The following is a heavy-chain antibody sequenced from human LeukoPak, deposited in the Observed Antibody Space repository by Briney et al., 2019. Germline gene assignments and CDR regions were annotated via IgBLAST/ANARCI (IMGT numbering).Heavy chain of an antibody. Sequence: GGSLRLSCAASGFTVSSNYMSWVRQAPGKGLKWVSVIYSGGSTYYADSVKGRFTISRDNSKNTLYLQMNSLRAEDTAVYYCARDSSSSLDYWGQGTLVTVSS. V-gene: IGHV3-66*01. CDR3: ARDSSSSLDY. CDR1: GFTVSSNY. J-gene: IGHJ4*02. CDR2: IYSGGST. D-gene: IGHD2-15*01.